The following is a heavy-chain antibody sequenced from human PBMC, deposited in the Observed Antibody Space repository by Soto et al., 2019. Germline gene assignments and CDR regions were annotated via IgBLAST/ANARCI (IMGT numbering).Heavy chain of an antibody. J-gene: IGHJ5*02. CDR3: AFLAPYCSSTSCYEGWFDP. D-gene: IGHD2-2*01. CDR2: FDPEDGET. V-gene: IGHV1-24*01. Sequence: QVQLVQSGAEVKKPGASVKVSCKVSGYTLTELSMHWVRQAPGKGLEWMGGFDPEDGETIYAQKFQGRVTMTEDTSTDTAYMELSSLRPEDTAVYYCAFLAPYCSSTSCYEGWFDPWGQGTLVTVSS. CDR1: GYTLTELS.